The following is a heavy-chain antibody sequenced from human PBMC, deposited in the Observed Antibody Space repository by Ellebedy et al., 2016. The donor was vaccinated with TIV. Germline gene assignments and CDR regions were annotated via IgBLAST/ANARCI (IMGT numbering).Heavy chain of an antibody. CDR2: ISRGGYTT. D-gene: IGHD2-21*02. CDR1: GFTFNSYA. V-gene: IGHV3-23*01. CDR3: AKDYGDSPRFGMDV. J-gene: IGHJ6*02. Sequence: ESLKISCSASGFTFNSYAMTWVRQAPGKGLECVSVISRGGYTTTYADSVKGRFTISRDNSKNTVSLQMNSLRVEDTAVYYCAKDYGDSPRFGMDVWGQGTAVTVSS.